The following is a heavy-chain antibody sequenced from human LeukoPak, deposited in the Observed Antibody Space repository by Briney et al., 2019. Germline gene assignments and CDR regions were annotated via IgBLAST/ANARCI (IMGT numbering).Heavy chain of an antibody. D-gene: IGHD4-17*01. J-gene: IGHJ4*02. Sequence: ASVKVSCKASGYTFTNYHMHWVRQAPGQGLEWLGLVKPKSGDSDFVQKFRGRVTVTTDVSTTTIHMELSNLRSDDTAVYYCARVGDYGDFAHSRYYFDYWGQGTLVTVSS. CDR3: ARVGDYGDFAHSRYYFDY. CDR1: GYTFTNYH. CDR2: VKPKSGDS. V-gene: IGHV1-2*06.